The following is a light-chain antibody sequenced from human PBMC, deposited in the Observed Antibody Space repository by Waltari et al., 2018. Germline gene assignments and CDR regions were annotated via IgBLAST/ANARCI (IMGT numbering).Light chain of an antibody. CDR3: SSYTSSSTRV. CDR1: SSDVGGYNF. Sequence: QSALTQPASVSGSPGQSISISCTGTSSDVGGYNFVSWYQQHPGKAPQLMIYDVANRPSGVSNRVSGSKSGNTASLTISGLQAEDEADYYFSSYTSSSTRVFGTGTKVTVL. V-gene: IGLV2-14*03. CDR2: DVA. J-gene: IGLJ1*01.